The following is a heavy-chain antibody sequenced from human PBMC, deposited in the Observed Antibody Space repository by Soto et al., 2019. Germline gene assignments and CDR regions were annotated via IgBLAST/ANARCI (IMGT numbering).Heavy chain of an antibody. V-gene: IGHV3-74*01. Sequence: GSLRLSCAASGFTFSSYWMHWVRQAPGKGLVWVAHIDTDGSSTSYADSVKGRFTISRDNAKNTLYLQMNSVRAEDMAVYYCAKEHWANPDSWGQGTLVTVSS. J-gene: IGHJ4*02. D-gene: IGHD7-27*01. CDR2: IDTDGSST. CDR3: AKEHWANPDS. CDR1: GFTFSSYW.